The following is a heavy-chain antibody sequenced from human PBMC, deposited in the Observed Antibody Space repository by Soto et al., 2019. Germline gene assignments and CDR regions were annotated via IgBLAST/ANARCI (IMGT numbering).Heavy chain of an antibody. CDR3: AKGHSSGWHFDY. CDR2: ISYDGSNK. J-gene: IGHJ4*02. V-gene: IGHV3-30*18. CDR1: GFTFSSYG. Sequence: GGSLRLSCAASGFTFSSYGMHWVRQAPGKGLEWVAVISYDGSNKYYADSVKGRFTISRDNSKNTLYLQMNSLRAEDTAVYYCAKGHSSGWHFDYWGQGTLVTVSS. D-gene: IGHD6-19*01.